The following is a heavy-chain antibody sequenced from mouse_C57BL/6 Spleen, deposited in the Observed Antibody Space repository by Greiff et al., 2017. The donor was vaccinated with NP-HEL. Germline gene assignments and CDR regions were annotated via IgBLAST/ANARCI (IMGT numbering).Heavy chain of an antibody. CDR3: ARRGYYGLHYFDY. CDR1: GYTFTDYY. CDR2: INPYNGGT. J-gene: IGHJ2*01. V-gene: IGHV1-19*01. D-gene: IGHD1-1*01. Sequence: VQLQQSGPVLVKPGASVKMSCKASGYTFTDYYMNWVKQSHGKSLEWIGVINPYNGGTSYNQKFKGKATLTVDKSSSTAYMELNSLTLEDSAVYYCARRGYYGLHYFDYWGQGTTLTVSS.